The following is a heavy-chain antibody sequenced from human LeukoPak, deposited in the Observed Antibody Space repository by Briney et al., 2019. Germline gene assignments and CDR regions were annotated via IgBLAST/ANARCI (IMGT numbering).Heavy chain of an antibody. CDR1: GYTFTGYY. CDR3: ARRRTGTSFSYFDY. J-gene: IGHJ4*02. CDR2: INPNSGGT. D-gene: IGHD1-1*01. V-gene: IGHV1-2*02. Sequence: ASVKVSCKASGYTFTGYYMHWVRQAPGQGLEWMGWINPNSGGTNYAQKFQGRVTITTDESTSTAYMELSSLRSEDTAVYYCARRRTGTSFSYFDYWGQGTLVTVSS.